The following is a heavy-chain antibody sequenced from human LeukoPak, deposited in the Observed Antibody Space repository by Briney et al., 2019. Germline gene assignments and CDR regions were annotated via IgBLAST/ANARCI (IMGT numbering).Heavy chain of an antibody. Sequence: SETLSLTCAVYGVSFSGYYWSWLRQPPGKGLEWIGEINHSGSTNYNPSLKSRVTISVDTSKNQFSLKLSSVTAADTAVYYCARRLVTNWFDPWGQGTLVTVSS. CDR1: GVSFSGYY. J-gene: IGHJ5*02. D-gene: IGHD3-9*01. CDR3: ARRLVTNWFDP. V-gene: IGHV4-34*01. CDR2: INHSGST.